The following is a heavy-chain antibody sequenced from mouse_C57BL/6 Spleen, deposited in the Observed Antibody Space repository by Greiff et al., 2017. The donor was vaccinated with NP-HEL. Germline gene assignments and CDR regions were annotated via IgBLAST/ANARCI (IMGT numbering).Heavy chain of an antibody. CDR2: IHPNSGST. J-gene: IGHJ4*01. Sequence: VQLQQPGAELVKPGASVKLSCKASGYTFTSYWMHWVKQRPGQGLEWIGMIHPNSGSTNYNEKFKSKATLTVDKSSSTAYMQLSSLTSEDSAVYYCARTDYYGSSYYYAMDYWGQGTSVTVSS. V-gene: IGHV1-64*01. D-gene: IGHD1-1*01. CDR1: GYTFTSYW. CDR3: ARTDYYGSSYYYAMDY.